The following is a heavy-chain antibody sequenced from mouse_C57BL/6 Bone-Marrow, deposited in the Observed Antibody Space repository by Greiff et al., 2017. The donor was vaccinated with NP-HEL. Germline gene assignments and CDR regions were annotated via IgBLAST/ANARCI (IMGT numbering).Heavy chain of an antibody. J-gene: IGHJ4*01. Sequence: EVKMQQDGAELVRPGASVKLSCTASGFNIKDDYMHWVKQRPEQGLEWIGWIDPENGDTEYASKFQGKATITADTSSNTAYLQLSSLTSEDTAVYYCTTDYFYSAMDYWGQGTSVTVSS. V-gene: IGHV14-4*01. D-gene: IGHD1-1*02. CDR3: TTDYFYSAMDY. CDR1: GFNIKDDY. CDR2: IDPENGDT.